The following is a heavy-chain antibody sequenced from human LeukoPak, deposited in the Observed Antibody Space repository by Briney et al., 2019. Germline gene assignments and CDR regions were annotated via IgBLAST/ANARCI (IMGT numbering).Heavy chain of an antibody. D-gene: IGHD4-11*01. V-gene: IGHV4-59*08. Sequence: SETLSLTCTVSGGSISSYYWSWIRQPPGKGLEWIGYIYYSGSTYYNPSLKSRVTISVDTSKNQFSLKLSSVTAADTAVYYCARQSATTVTTWGQGTLVTVSS. CDR3: ARQSATTVTT. CDR2: IYYSGST. J-gene: IGHJ4*02. CDR1: GGSISSYY.